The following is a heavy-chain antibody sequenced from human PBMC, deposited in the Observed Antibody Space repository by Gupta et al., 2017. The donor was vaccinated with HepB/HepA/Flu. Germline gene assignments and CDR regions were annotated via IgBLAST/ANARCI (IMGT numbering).Heavy chain of an antibody. CDR1: GFTFSNYG. CDR3: AKNLNYLDS. J-gene: IGHJ4*02. D-gene: IGHD3-10*01. Sequence: QVQLVASGGGVVPPGRSLRLSCAASGFTFSNYGMHWVRQSPGKGLEWVTVISSDGSNKHYADSIKDRFTISRDNSKNTLYLQMNSLRPEDTAIYYCAKNLNYLDSWGQGTLVTGSS. CDR2: ISSDGSNK. V-gene: IGHV3-30*18.